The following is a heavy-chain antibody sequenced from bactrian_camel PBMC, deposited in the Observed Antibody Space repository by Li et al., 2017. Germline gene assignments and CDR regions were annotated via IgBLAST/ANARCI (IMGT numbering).Heavy chain of an antibody. CDR1: FTFAKHH. Sequence: VQLVESGGGLVQPGGSLKITCRTSFTFAKHHMYWIRLAPGKGLEWVASLHTDDSAHYGEPAKGRFTISRDNAKKTLYLQMNSLKPEDTAVYYCAADSTGELGGADFGHWGQGTQVTVS. CDR3: AADSTGELGGADFGH. J-gene: IGHJ6*01. D-gene: IGHD3*01. CDR2: LHTDDSA. V-gene: IGHV3S19*01.